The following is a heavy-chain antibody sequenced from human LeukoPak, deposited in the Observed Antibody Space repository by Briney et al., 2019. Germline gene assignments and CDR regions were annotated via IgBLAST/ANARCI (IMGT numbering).Heavy chain of an antibody. Sequence: SETLSLTCTVSGGSISSYSWSWIRHPPGKGLERIGYIYYSGNTNYHPSLKSRVTISVDTSKNQFSLKLNSVTAADTAVYYCARVRYCSTNRCYDREFDNWGQGTLVTVSS. CDR3: ARVRYCSTNRCYDREFDN. J-gene: IGHJ4*02. V-gene: IGHV4-59*01. D-gene: IGHD2-2*01. CDR2: IYYSGNT. CDR1: GGSISSYS.